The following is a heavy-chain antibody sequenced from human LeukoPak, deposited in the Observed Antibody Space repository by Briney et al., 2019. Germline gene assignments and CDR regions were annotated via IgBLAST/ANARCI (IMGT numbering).Heavy chain of an antibody. CDR3: ARRRYYDSTGYFE. D-gene: IGHD3-22*01. CDR2: IYYTGKT. V-gene: IGHV4-39*02. CDR1: GDFISSSSYY. J-gene: IGHJ1*01. Sequence: SETLSLTCTVSGDFISSSSYYWGWIRQPPGKGLEWIGDIYYTGKTYYNPSLKSRVFISIDTSKNYFSLNLNFVTAADTAVYYCARRRYYDSTGYFEWGRGSLVTVSS.